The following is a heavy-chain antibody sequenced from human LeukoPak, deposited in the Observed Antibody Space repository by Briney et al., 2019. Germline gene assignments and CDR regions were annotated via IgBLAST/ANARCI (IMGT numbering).Heavy chain of an antibody. V-gene: IGHV3-30*02. J-gene: IGHJ4*02. CDR2: IRYDGSNK. Sequence: PGRSLRLSCAASGFTFSSYAMHWVRQAPGKGLEWVAFIRYDGSNKYYADSVKGRFTISRDNSKNTLYLQMNSLRAEDTAVYYCAKGLLAARPFTFDYWGQGTVVTVSS. D-gene: IGHD6-6*01. CDR3: AKGLLAARPFTFDY. CDR1: GFTFSSYA.